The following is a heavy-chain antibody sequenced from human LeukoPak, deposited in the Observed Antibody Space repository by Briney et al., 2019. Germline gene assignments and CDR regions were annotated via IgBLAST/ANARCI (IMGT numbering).Heavy chain of an antibody. CDR2: IYYSGST. D-gene: IGHD3-10*01. CDR1: GGSVSSGSYY. V-gene: IGHV4-61*01. Sequence: SETLSLTCTVSGGSVSSGSYYWSWIRQPPGKGLEWIGYIYYSGSTNYNPSLKSRVTISVDTSKNQFSLKLSSVTAADTAVYYCAREGAGSGSFEDYHYYGMDVWGKGTTVTVSS. CDR3: AREGAGSGSFEDYHYYGMDV. J-gene: IGHJ6*04.